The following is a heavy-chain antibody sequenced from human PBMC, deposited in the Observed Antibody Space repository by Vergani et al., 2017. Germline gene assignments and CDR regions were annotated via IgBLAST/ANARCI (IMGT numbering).Heavy chain of an antibody. Sequence: QVQLVESGGGLVQPGGSLRLSCAASGFTFSSYEMNWVRQAPGKGLEWIGYIYYSGSTYYNPSLKSRVTISVDTSKNQFSLKLSSVTAADTAVYYCARDSSRTTVKPRDYYGMDVWGQGTTVTVSS. J-gene: IGHJ6*02. CDR2: IYYSGST. V-gene: IGHV4-31*02. D-gene: IGHD4-17*01. CDR1: GFTFSSYE. CDR3: ARDSSRTTVKPRDYYGMDV.